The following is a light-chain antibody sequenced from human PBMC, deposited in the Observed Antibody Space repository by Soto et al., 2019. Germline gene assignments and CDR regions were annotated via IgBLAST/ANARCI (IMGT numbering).Light chain of an antibody. CDR3: QQYNRYSWT. CDR1: QSISNW. CDR2: DAS. J-gene: IGKJ1*01. Sequence: DIQMTRSPSTLSTSVGDRVTITCRASQSISNWLAWYQQKPGKAPRLLIYDASSLESGVPSRFSGSGSGTEFTLTISSLQPDDFATYYCQQYNRYSWTFGQGTKVDI. V-gene: IGKV1-5*01.